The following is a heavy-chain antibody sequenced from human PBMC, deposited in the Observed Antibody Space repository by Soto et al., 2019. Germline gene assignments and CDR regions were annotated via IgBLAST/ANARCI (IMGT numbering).Heavy chain of an antibody. V-gene: IGHV4-4*07. Sequence: PSETLSLTCTVSGCSISSYYWSWIRQPAGKGLEWIGRIYTSGSANYNPSLMSGGTMSVDTSKNQFSLKLSSVTAADTAVYYCARTIAAAVHRECFDPWGQGTLVTVSS. CDR1: GCSISSYY. CDR2: IYTSGSA. J-gene: IGHJ5*02. D-gene: IGHD6-13*01. CDR3: ARTIAAAVHRECFDP.